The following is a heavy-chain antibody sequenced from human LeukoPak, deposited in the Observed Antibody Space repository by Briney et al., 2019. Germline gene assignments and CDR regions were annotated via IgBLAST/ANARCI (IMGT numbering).Heavy chain of an antibody. J-gene: IGHJ4*02. CDR3: ARVAPHYGDYGNYFDY. CDR2: IYYSGST. CDR1: GGSFSSSSYY. Sequence: SETLSLTCTVSGGSFSSSSYYWGWIRQPPGKGLEWIGSIYYSGSTYYNPSLKSRVTTSVDTSKNQFSLKLSSVTAADTAVYYCARVAPHYGDYGNYFDYWGQGTLVTVSS. D-gene: IGHD4-17*01. V-gene: IGHV4-39*07.